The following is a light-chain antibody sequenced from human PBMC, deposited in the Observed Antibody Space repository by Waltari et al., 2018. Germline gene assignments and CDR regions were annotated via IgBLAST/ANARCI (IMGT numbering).Light chain of an antibody. CDR1: ALSKQY. Sequence: SYELTQPPSVSVSPGQTARITCSADALSKQYAYWYQQKPGQAPVLVIYKDSERPSGIPERFSGSSSGTTVTLTISGVQAEDEADYYCQSADSSGTYPVFGGGTKLTVL. CDR2: KDS. J-gene: IGLJ3*02. CDR3: QSADSSGTYPV. V-gene: IGLV3-25*03.